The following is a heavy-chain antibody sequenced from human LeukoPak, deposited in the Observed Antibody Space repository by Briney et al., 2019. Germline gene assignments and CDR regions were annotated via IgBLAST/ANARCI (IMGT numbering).Heavy chain of an antibody. CDR1: GYTFTAQY. CDR2: INPKTGAT. V-gene: IGHV1-2*02. J-gene: IGHJ5*02. Sequence: GASVKVSCKASGYTFTAQYIHWVRQAPGQGLEWMGWINPKTGATNYAQRFQGRVTMTRDSSITTGNMELNRLTSDDTALYYCARAYEYGWFDPWGQGTLVTVSS. D-gene: IGHD3-16*01. CDR3: ARAYEYGWFDP.